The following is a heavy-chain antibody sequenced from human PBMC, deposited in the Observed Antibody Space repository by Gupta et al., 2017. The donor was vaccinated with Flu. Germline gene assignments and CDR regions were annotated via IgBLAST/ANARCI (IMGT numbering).Heavy chain of an antibody. J-gene: IGHJ5*02. V-gene: IGHV3-11*01. CDR2: ISSSGSTI. CDR3: ARGVGRYCSGGSCYPNWFDP. D-gene: IGHD2-15*01. Sequence: QVQLVESGGGLVKPGGSLRLSCAASGFTFRDYYLSWIRQAPGKGLEWVSYISSSGSTIYYADSGKGRFTISRDNAKNSLYLQMNSLRAEDTAVYYCARGVGRYCSGGSCYPNWFDPWGQGTLVTVSS. CDR1: GFTFRDYY.